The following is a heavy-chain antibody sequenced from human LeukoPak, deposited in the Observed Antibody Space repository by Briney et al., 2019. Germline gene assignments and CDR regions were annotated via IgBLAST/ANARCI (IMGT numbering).Heavy chain of an antibody. Sequence: GGSLRLSCAASGFTFSTYSMNRVRQAPGKGLEWVSYISSRSGTIHYADSVKGRFTISRDNAKNSMYLQMNSLRGEDTAVYYCARDYDTTGRAFDIWGQGTMVTASS. D-gene: IGHD3-22*01. CDR2: ISSRSGTI. CDR1: GFTFSTYS. CDR3: ARDYDTTGRAFDI. J-gene: IGHJ3*02. V-gene: IGHV3-48*01.